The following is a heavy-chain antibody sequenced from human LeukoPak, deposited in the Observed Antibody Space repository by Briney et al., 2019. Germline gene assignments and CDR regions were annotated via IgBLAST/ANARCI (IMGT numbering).Heavy chain of an antibody. J-gene: IGHJ4*02. V-gene: IGHV3-33*01. CDR2: VWYDGTNK. CDR3: ARDGSGYEIDY. Sequence: GGSLRLSSAASGFTFSSFGMHWVRQAPGKGLEWVAVVWYDGTNKYYADSVRGRFTISRDNSKNTLYLQMNSLRAEDTAVYYCARDGSGYEIDYWGRGTLVTVSS. CDR1: GFTFSSFG. D-gene: IGHD5-12*01.